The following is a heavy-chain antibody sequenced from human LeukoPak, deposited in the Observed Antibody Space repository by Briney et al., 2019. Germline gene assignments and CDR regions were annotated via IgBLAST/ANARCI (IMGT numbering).Heavy chain of an antibody. Sequence: GGSLRLSCAASGFTFSSYSMNWVRQAPGKGLEWVSSISSSSSYIYYADSVEGRFTISRDNAKNSLYLQMNSLRAEDTAVYYCARDQSIVVVTDAFDIWGQGTMVTVSS. J-gene: IGHJ3*02. CDR2: ISSSSSYI. CDR1: GFTFSSYS. CDR3: ARDQSIVVVTDAFDI. D-gene: IGHD2-21*02. V-gene: IGHV3-21*01.